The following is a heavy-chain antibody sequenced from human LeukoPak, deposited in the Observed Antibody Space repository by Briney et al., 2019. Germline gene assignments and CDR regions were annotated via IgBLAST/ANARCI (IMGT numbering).Heavy chain of an antibody. D-gene: IGHD4-23*01. CDR2: IRYDGSNK. CDR3: AKDTVYGGNSFGEAFDI. Sequence: GGSLRLSCAASGFTFSSYGMHWVRQAPGKGLEWVAFIRYDGSNKYYADSVKGRFTISRDNSKNALYLQMNSLRAEDTAVYYCAKDTVYGGNSFGEAFDIWRQGTMVTVSS. J-gene: IGHJ3*02. V-gene: IGHV3-30*02. CDR1: GFTFSSYG.